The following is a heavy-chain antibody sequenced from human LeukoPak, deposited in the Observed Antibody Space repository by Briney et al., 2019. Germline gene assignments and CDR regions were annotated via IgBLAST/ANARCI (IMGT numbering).Heavy chain of an antibody. Sequence: PGGSLRLSCAASGFTFSSYAMSWVRQPLGKGLVWVSRINSDGSSTSYADSVKGRFTISRDNAKNTLYLQMNSLRAEDTAVYYCARDTDTVTTILDYWGQGTLVTVSS. CDR2: INSDGSST. CDR1: GFTFSSYA. D-gene: IGHD4-17*01. J-gene: IGHJ4*02. CDR3: ARDTDTVTTILDY. V-gene: IGHV3-74*01.